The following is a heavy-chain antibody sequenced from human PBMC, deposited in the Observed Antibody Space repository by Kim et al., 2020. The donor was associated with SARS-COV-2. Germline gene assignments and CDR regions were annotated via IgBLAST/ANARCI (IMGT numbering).Heavy chain of an antibody. CDR1: GFTFSNYA. J-gene: IGHJ3*02. D-gene: IGHD2-21*01. Sequence: GGSLRLSCAASGFTFSNYAVHWVRLALGKGLEYVSGISSNGHSTYYSNFVKGRFTVSRDNSKNTLYLQMGSLRVEDMAVYYCARSAGGGVFDAFDIWGQGTMVTVSS. CDR3: ARSAGGGVFDAFDI. V-gene: IGHV3-64*01. CDR2: ISSNGHST.